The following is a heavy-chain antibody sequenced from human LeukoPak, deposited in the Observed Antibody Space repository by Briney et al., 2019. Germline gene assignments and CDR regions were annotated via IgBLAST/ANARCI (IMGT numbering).Heavy chain of an antibody. D-gene: IGHD1-20*01. V-gene: IGHV3-23*01. Sequence: GGSLRLSCAASGFTFSTYAMSWVRQAPGKGLEWVSSIGTSGRNTYYADSVKGRFTISRDNFKNTLYLQMNSLRAEDSAVYFCANRGLEVTGRPGYYFDNWGQGTLVTVSS. CDR3: ANRGLEVTGRPGYYFDN. J-gene: IGHJ4*02. CDR1: GFTFSTYA. CDR2: IGTSGRNT.